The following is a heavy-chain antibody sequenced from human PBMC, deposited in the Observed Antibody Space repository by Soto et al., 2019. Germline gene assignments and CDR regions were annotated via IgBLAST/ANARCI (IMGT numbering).Heavy chain of an antibody. J-gene: IGHJ3*02. CDR1: GFTFSSYA. Sequence: EVQLVESGGGLVQPGGSLRLSCAASGFTFSSYAMHWVRQAPGKGLEYVSAISSNGGSTYYANSVKGRFTISRDNSENTLYLQMGSLRAKDMAVYYCAKGYSSSWYQAAFDIWGQGTMVNVSS. CDR3: AKGYSSSWYQAAFDI. CDR2: ISSNGGST. D-gene: IGHD6-13*01. V-gene: IGHV3-64*01.